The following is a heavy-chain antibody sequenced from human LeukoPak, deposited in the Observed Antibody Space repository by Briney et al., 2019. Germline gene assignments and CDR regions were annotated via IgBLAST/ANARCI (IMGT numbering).Heavy chain of an antibody. CDR3: ARGNSGYDY. CDR1: GFAFSFFA. D-gene: IGHD5-12*01. Sequence: QAGGSLRLSCEASGFAFSFFAMSWLRQPPGKGLEWVSTTNANSGTRSYAASVRGRFTISRDNSKNTVYLQLNTLRAEDTAVYYCARGNSGYDYWGQGTLVTVSS. CDR2: TNANSGTR. J-gene: IGHJ4*02. V-gene: IGHV3-23*01.